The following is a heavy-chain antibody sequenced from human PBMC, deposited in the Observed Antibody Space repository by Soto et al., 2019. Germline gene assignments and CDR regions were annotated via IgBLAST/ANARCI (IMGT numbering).Heavy chain of an antibody. J-gene: IGHJ6*02. V-gene: IGHV3-23*01. CDR2: ISGSGGST. Sequence: PGGSLRLSCAASGFTFSSYAMSWVRQAPGKGLEWVSAISGSGGSTYYADSVKGRFTISRDNSKNTLYLQMNSLRAEDTAVYYCAKDHVLCSTLYYYGMSVWGQGTTVIVSS. CDR1: GFTFSSYA. D-gene: IGHD2-8*01. CDR3: AKDHVLCSTLYYYGMSV.